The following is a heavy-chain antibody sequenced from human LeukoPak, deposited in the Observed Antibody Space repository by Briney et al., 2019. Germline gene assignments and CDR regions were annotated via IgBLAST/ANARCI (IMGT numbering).Heavy chain of an antibody. CDR2: IYYSGST. Sequence: SQTLSLTCTVSGGSISSGGYYWSWIRQHPGKGLAWIGYIYYSGSTYYNPSLKSRVTISVDTSKNQFSLKLSSVTAADTAVYYCARAGGHYYGSGSSSNFDYWGQGTLVTVSS. J-gene: IGHJ4*02. CDR1: GGSISSGGYY. D-gene: IGHD3-10*01. V-gene: IGHV4-31*03. CDR3: ARAGGHYYGSGSSSNFDY.